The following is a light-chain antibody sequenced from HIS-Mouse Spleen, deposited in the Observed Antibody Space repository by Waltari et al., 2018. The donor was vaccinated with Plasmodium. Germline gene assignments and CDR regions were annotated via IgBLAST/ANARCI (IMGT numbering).Light chain of an antibody. Sequence: QSVLTQPPSASGTPGQRVTISCSGSISSIGTTTVNWYQQLPVTAPKLLIYSNNQRPSGVPDRFSGSKSGTSASLAISGLQSEDEADYYCAAWDDSLNGVVFAGGTKLTVL. V-gene: IGLV1-44*01. CDR3: AAWDDSLNGVV. J-gene: IGLJ2*01. CDR1: ISSIGTTT. CDR2: SNN.